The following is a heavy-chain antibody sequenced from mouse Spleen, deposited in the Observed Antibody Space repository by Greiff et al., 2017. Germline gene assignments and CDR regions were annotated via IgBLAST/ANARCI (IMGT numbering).Heavy chain of an antibody. CDR2: INSNGGST. CDR1: GFTFSSYA. CDR3: ARRPSMVTPWFAY. D-gene: IGHD2-10*02. J-gene: IGHJ3*01. Sequence: EVKVVESGGGLVKPGGSLKLSCAASGFTFSSYAMSWVRQTPEKRLEWVAAINSNGGSTYYPDTVKDRFTISRDNAKNTLYLQMSSLRSEDTALYYCARRPSMVTPWFAYWGQGTLVTVSA. V-gene: IGHV5-6-2*01.